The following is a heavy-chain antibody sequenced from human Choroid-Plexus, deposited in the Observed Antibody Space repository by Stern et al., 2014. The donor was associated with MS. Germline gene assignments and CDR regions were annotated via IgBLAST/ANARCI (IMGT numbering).Heavy chain of an antibody. CDR1: GFTFGSCA. Sequence: QVQLVESGGGVVQPGRPLRLSCVVSGFTFGSCAMHWVRQAPGKGLEWVAGVSYDGSNKYYADSVKGRFTISRDNSQNTLYMQMSSLRPEDTAVYYCAKDRRYLTYFFDHWGQGSLVTVSS. J-gene: IGHJ5*02. V-gene: IGHV3-30*18. CDR2: VSYDGSNK. D-gene: IGHD1-1*01. CDR3: AKDRRYLTYFFDH.